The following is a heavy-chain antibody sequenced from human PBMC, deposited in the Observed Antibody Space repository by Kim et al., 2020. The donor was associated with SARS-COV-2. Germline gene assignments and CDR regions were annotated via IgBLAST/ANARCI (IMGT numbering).Heavy chain of an antibody. CDR3: ARDRTVAGAIGTGFYMDV. CDR2: VSWDSGSI. D-gene: IGHD6-19*01. CDR1: GFTFGDYA. Sequence: GGSLRLSCAASGFTFGDYAMHWVRQAPGKGLEWVSVVSWDSGSIGYADSVKGRFTISRDNAKNSLYLQMNSLRAEDTAVYYCARDRTVAGAIGTGFYMDVWGKGTTVTVSS. J-gene: IGHJ6*03. V-gene: IGHV3-9*01.